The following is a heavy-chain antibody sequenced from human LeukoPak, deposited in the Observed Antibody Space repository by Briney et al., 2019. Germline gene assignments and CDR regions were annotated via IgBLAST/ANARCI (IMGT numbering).Heavy chain of an antibody. D-gene: IGHD2-2*01. CDR3: ASLFVVTAALDAFDI. CDR2: ISSSNNYI. CDR1: GFTSSSYS. Sequence: GGSLRVSCAASGFTSSSYSMNWVRQAPGKGLGWVSSISSSNNYIYYADSVKGRFTISRDNAKNSLFLQMNSLRAEDTAVYYCASLFVVTAALDAFDIWGQGTMVTVSS. J-gene: IGHJ3*02. V-gene: IGHV3-21*01.